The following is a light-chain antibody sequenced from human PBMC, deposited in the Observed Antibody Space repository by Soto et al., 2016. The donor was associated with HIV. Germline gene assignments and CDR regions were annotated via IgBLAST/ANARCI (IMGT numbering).Light chain of an antibody. V-gene: IGKV1-27*01. CDR3: QKYDSAPWT. CDR1: QTINTY. J-gene: IGKJ1*01. CDR2: AVS. Sequence: DIQMTQSPSSLSASVGDRVTITCRASQTINTYLAWHQQKPGKGPKLLIYAVSTLEPGVPSRFSGSGSGTQFTLTINGLQPEDVATYYRQKYDSAPWTFGQGTTVEIK.